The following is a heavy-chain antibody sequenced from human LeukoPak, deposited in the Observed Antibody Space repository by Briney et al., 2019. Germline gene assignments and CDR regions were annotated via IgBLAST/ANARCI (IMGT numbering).Heavy chain of an antibody. Sequence: PGRSLRLSCAASGFTFSSYGMHWVRQAPGKGLEWVSAISGSGGSTYYADSVKGRFTISRDNSKNTLYLQMNSLRAEDTAVYYCAKDSAAFDYWGQGTLVTVSS. V-gene: IGHV3-23*01. CDR3: AKDSAAFDY. J-gene: IGHJ4*02. CDR1: GFTFSSYG. CDR2: ISGSGGST. D-gene: IGHD6-13*01.